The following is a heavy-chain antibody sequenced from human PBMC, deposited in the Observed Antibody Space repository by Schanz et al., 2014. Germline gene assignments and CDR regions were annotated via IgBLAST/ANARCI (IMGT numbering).Heavy chain of an antibody. Sequence: QLQLVQSGAEVKKPGSSVKVSCKLSGGTFSSYTISWMRQAPGQGLEWMGKIIPVLNIATYAQRFQGRVSITADTSTSTAYMDLSSLRPEDTAVYYCARSNYYDNSDYYNSFDYWGQGTLVTVSS. CDR2: IIPVLNIA. CDR1: GGTFSSYT. D-gene: IGHD3-22*01. CDR3: ARSNYYDNSDYYNSFDY. J-gene: IGHJ4*02. V-gene: IGHV1-69*02.